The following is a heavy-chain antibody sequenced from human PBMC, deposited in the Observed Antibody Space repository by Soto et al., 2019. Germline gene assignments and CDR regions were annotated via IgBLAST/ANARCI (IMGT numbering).Heavy chain of an antibody. CDR3: ARAPEIAAAGLNWFDP. CDR1: GGSFSGYY. V-gene: IGHV4-34*01. J-gene: IGHJ5*02. Sequence: SETLSLTCAVYGGSFSGYYWSWIRQPPGKGLEWIGEINHSGSTNYNPSLKSRVTISVDTSKNQFSLKLSSVTAADTVVFYCARAPEIAAAGLNWFDPWGQGTLVTVSS. CDR2: INHSGST. D-gene: IGHD6-13*01.